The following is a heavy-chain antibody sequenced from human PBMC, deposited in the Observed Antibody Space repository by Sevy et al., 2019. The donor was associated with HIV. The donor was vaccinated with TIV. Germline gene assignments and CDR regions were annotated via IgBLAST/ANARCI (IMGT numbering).Heavy chain of an antibody. V-gene: IGHV3-7*01. CDR1: GFSLNNYC. CDR3: VKAIAKDGSF. J-gene: IGHJ4*02. Sequence: GGSLRLSCVASGFSLNNYCMNWVRQAPGKGLEWVANINQDGSAKYYVDSVMGRFTISRDNARNLVFLQMSSLRVDDSALYYCVKAIAKDGSFWGQGTLVTVS. CDR2: INQDGSAK. D-gene: IGHD6-13*01.